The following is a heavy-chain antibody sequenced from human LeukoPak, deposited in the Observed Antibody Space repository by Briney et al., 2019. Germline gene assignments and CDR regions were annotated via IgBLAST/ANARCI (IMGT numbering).Heavy chain of an antibody. D-gene: IGHD5-12*01. Sequence: SETLSLTCTVSGGSISSYYWSWIRQPPGKGLEWIGYIYYSGSTNYNPSLKSRVTISVDTSKNQFSLKLSSVTAADTAMYYCARHAGGYTYFDYWGQGTLVTVSS. CDR3: ARHAGGYTYFDY. J-gene: IGHJ4*02. CDR1: GGSISSYY. V-gene: IGHV4-59*08. CDR2: IYYSGST.